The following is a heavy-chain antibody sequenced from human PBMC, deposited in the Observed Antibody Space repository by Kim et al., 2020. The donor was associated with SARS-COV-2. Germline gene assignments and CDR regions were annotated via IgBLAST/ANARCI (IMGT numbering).Heavy chain of an antibody. CDR2: IYSGGST. J-gene: IGHJ3*02. D-gene: IGHD3-10*01. Sequence: GGSLRLSCAASGFTVSSNYMSWVRQAPGKGLEWVSVIYSGGSTYYADSVKGRFTISRDNSKNTLYLQMNSLRAEDTAVYYCATITMVRGAYDAFDIWGQGTMGTVSS. CDR3: ATITMVRGAYDAFDI. V-gene: IGHV3-53*01. CDR1: GFTVSSNY.